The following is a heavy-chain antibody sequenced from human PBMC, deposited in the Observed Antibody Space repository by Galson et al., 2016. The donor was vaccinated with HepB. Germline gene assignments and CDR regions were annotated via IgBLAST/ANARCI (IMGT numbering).Heavy chain of an antibody. J-gene: IGHJ3*02. Sequence: SVKVSCKASGGTFSRHAMSWVRQAPGQGLEWMGGSIPISGTANYAQKFQDGVTITVDKSTSTAYMEISSLRSEDTAVYYCAIIPQDAFYIWGQGTMVTLTS. V-gene: IGHV1-69*06. CDR1: GGTFSRHA. CDR3: AIIPQDAFYI. CDR2: SIPISGTA. D-gene: IGHD2-21*01.